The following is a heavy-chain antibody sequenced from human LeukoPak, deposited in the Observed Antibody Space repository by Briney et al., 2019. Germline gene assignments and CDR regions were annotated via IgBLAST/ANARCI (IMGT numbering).Heavy chain of an antibody. J-gene: IGHJ4*02. D-gene: IGHD3-22*01. CDR3: AREKRSDSSGYFPYYFDY. CDR2: INWDGGGT. CDR1: GFTFDDYA. Sequence: GGSLRLSCAASGFTFDDYAMTWVRQGPGKGLEWVSGINWDGGGTRYAHSVKGRFTISRDNAKNSLYLQMNSLGAEDTALYHCAREKRSDSSGYFPYYFDYWGQGTLVTVSS. V-gene: IGHV3-20*01.